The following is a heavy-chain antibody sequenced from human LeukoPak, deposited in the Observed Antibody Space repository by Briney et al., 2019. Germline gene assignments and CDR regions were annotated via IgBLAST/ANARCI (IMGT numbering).Heavy chain of an antibody. V-gene: IGHV3-30-3*01. J-gene: IGHJ4*02. CDR3: ARDPFALYYFDY. CDR2: ISYDGSNK. Sequence: PGGSLRLSCAASGFTFSSYAMSWVRQAPGKGLEWVAVISYDGSNKYYADSVKGRFTISRDNSKNTLYLQMNSLRAEDTAVYYCARDPFALYYFDYWGQGTLVTVSS. CDR1: GFTFSSYA.